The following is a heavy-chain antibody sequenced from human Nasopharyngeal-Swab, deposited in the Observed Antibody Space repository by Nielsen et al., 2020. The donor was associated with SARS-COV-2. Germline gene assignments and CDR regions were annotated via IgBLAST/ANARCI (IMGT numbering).Heavy chain of an antibody. CDR3: AREAPYCSGGSCYHYYMDV. CDR1: GGSISSSSYY. CDR2: IYYSGST. Sequence: SETLSLTCTVSGGSISSSSYYWGWIRQPPGKGLEWIGSIYYSGSTYYNPSLKSRVTISVDTSKNQFSLKLSSVTAADTAVYYCAREAPYCSGGSCYHYYMDVWGKGTTATVSS. V-gene: IGHV4-39*07. J-gene: IGHJ6*03. D-gene: IGHD2-15*01.